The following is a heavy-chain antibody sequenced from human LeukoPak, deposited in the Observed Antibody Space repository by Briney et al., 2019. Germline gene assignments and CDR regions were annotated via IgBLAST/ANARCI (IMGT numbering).Heavy chain of an antibody. J-gene: IGHJ5*02. D-gene: IGHD2-2*01. CDR3: ARTEAFCSDTSCSNWFDP. CDR1: GGSVSRSNW. V-gene: IGHV4-4*02. Sequence: PSETLSLTCAVSGGSVSRSNWWNWVRPPPGKGLEWIGEIHHSGSTNYNPSLKSRVTMSVDKSNNQFSLKLSSVTAADTAVYYCARTEAFCSDTSCSNWFDPWGQGTLVTVSS. CDR2: IHHSGST.